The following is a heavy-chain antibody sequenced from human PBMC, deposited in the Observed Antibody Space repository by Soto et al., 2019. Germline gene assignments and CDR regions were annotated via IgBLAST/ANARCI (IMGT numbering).Heavy chain of an antibody. CDR1: GYTFTSYG. CDR2: ISAYNGNT. J-gene: IGHJ6*02. D-gene: IGHD6-6*01. CDR3: ARDSYSSSSPFYYYYGMDV. V-gene: IGHV1-18*04. Sequence: GASVKVSCTAYGYTFTSYGISRVRQAPGQGLEWMGWISAYNGNTNYAQKLQGRVTMTTDTSTSTAYMELRSLRSDDTAVYYCARDSYSSSSPFYYYYGMDVWGQGTTVTVSS.